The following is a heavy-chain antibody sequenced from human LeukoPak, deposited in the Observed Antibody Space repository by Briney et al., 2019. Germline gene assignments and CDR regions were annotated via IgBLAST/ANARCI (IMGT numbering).Heavy chain of an antibody. Sequence: ASVKVSCKASGGTFSSYAISWVRQAPGQGLEWMGGIIPIFGTANYAQKFQGRVTITADESTSTAYMELSSLRSEDTAVYYCARDYYVSGSYYKPFDYWGQGTLVTVSS. CDR3: ARDYYVSGSYYKPFDY. J-gene: IGHJ4*02. V-gene: IGHV1-69*13. CDR1: GGTFSSYA. CDR2: IIPIFGTA. D-gene: IGHD3-10*01.